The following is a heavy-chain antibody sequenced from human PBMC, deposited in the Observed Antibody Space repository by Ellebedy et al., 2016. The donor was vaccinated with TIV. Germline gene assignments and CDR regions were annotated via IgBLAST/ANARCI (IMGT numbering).Heavy chain of an antibody. Sequence: GESLKISCAASGFPFAYYGMHWVRQAPGGGLEWVAFIGYDGSRKHYADSVSGRFAISKDNSKNTLYLQMNSLRSDDTAVYYCASSSTSPLGHWGQGTLVTVSS. CDR3: ASSSTSPLGH. J-gene: IGHJ4*02. CDR2: IGYDGSRK. D-gene: IGHD2-2*01. CDR1: GFPFAYYG. V-gene: IGHV3-30*02.